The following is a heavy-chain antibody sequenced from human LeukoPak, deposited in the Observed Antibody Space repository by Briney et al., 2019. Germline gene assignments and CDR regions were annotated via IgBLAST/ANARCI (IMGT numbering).Heavy chain of an antibody. V-gene: IGHV3-53*01. Sequence: GGSLRLSCAASGFTVSSNYMSWVRQAPGKGLEWVSVXYSGGSTYYADSVKGRFTISRDNSKNTLYLQMNSLRAEDTAVYYCARAGYYYDSSGYYYVDYWGQGTLVTVSS. CDR1: GFTVSSNY. CDR3: ARAGYYYDSSGYYYVDY. J-gene: IGHJ4*02. D-gene: IGHD3-22*01. CDR2: XYSGGST.